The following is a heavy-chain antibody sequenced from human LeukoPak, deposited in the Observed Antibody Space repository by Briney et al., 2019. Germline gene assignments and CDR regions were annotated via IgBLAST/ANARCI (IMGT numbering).Heavy chain of an antibody. Sequence: HRASVKVSCKASGYTFTGYYMHWVRQAPGQRLEWMGWINAGNGNTKYSQEFQGRVTITRDTSASTAYMELSSLRSEDMAVYYCARGSSRVGATHFDYWGQGTLVTVSS. V-gene: IGHV1-3*03. CDR2: INAGNGNT. D-gene: IGHD1-26*01. CDR3: ARGSSRVGATHFDY. J-gene: IGHJ4*02. CDR1: GYTFTGYY.